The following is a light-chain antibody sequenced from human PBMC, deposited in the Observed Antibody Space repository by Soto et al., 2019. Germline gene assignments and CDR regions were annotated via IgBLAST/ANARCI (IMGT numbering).Light chain of an antibody. Sequence: EIVLTQSPATLSLSPGERATLSCRASQSVSSYLAWYQQKPGQAPRLLIYDASNRATGIPPRFSGSGSGTDFTPTISSLDPEDCAVYYCQQRSNWPQITYGQGTRLEI. CDR2: DAS. CDR1: QSVSSY. J-gene: IGKJ5*01. CDR3: QQRSNWPQIT. V-gene: IGKV3-11*01.